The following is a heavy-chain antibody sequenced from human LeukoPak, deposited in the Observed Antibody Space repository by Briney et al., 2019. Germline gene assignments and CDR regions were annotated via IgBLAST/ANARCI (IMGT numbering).Heavy chain of an antibody. V-gene: IGHV1-69*13. D-gene: IGHD4-23*01. CDR3: ARGWLAETTVVTPYNY. Sequence: ASVKVSCKVSGYTLTELSMHWVRQAPGQGLEWMGGIIPLFGTPNYAQKFQGRVSITADESTSTAYMELSSLRSEDTAVYYCARGWLAETTVVTPYNYWGQGALVTVSS. J-gene: IGHJ4*02. CDR2: IIPLFGTP. CDR1: GYTLTELS.